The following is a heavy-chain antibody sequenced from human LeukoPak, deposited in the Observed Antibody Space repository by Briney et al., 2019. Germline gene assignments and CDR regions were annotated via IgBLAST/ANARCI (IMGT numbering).Heavy chain of an antibody. D-gene: IGHD3-22*01. CDR1: GFTFSRYS. J-gene: IGHJ4*02. V-gene: IGHV3-21*01. CDR3: ARGYYYDSSGYTY. Sequence: TGGSLRLSCAASGFTFSRYSMNWVRQAPGKGLEWVSSISSSSSYIYYADSVKGRFTISRGNAKNSLYLQMNSLRAEDTAVYYCARGYYYDSSGYTYWGQGTLVTVSS. CDR2: ISSSSSYI.